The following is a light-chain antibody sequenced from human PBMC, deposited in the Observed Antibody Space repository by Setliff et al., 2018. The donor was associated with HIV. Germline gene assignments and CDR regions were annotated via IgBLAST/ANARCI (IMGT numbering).Light chain of an antibody. Sequence: QSVLAQPASVSGSPGQSITISCTGTGSDVATSKYVSWYQQHPGKAPKLIIYDIVTRPSGVSNRFSGSKSGGTASLTISGLQAEDEADYYCSIHRSRGYVFGSGTKVT. CDR1: GSDVATSKY. CDR2: DIV. V-gene: IGLV2-14*03. CDR3: SIHRSRGYV. J-gene: IGLJ1*01.